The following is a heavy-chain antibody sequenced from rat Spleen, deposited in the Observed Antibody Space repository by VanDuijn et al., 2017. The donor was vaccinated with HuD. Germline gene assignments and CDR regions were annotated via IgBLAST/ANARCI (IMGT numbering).Heavy chain of an antibody. D-gene: IGHD1-10*01. CDR2: ISYGDSSGHSST. CDR3: ASQFITTRGNYWYFDF. CDR1: GFTFSDYD. J-gene: IGHJ1*01. V-gene: IGHV5-7*01. Sequence: EVQLMESGGGLVQPGRSMKLSCVASGFTFSDYDMAWVRQAPTKGLEWVATISYGDSSGHSSTYYRDSVKGRFTISRDNAKSTLYLQMDSLRSEDTATYYCASQFITTRGNYWYFDFWGPGTMVTVSS.